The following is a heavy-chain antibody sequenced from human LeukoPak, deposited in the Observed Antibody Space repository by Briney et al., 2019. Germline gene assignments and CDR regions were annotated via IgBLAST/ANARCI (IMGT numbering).Heavy chain of an antibody. CDR1: GYSISSGYY. D-gene: IGHD3-3*01. CDR3: ARVSPDFWNDYLDYFDY. CDR2: IYHSGST. Sequence: PSETLSLTCTVSGYSISSGYYWGWIRQPPGKGLEWIGSIYHSGSTYYNPSLKSRVTISVDTSKNQFSLKLSSVTAADTAVYYCARVSPDFWNDYLDYFDYWGQGTLVTVSS. J-gene: IGHJ4*02. V-gene: IGHV4-38-2*02.